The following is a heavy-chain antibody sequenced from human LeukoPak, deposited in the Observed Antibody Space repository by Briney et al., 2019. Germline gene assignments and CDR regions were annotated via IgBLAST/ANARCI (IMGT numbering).Heavy chain of an antibody. D-gene: IGHD3-22*01. Sequence: GGSLRLSCAASGFTFSSYGMHWVRQAPGKGLEWVAVISYDGSNKYYADSVKGRFTISRDNAKNSLYLQMNSLRAEDTAVYYCARVGEFGYYYDSSGSYFDYWGQGTLVTVSS. CDR3: ARVGEFGYYYDSSGSYFDY. CDR2: ISYDGSNK. V-gene: IGHV3-30*03. J-gene: IGHJ4*02. CDR1: GFTFSSYG.